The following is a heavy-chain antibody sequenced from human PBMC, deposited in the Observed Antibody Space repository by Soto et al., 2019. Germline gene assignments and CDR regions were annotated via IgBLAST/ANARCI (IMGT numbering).Heavy chain of an antibody. CDR3: AREPVGKKKYYDFWSGSLSDYYYYGMDV. CDR2: INPSCGST. D-gene: IGHD3-3*01. CDR1: GYTFTGYY. V-gene: IGHV1-46*01. J-gene: IGHJ6*02. Sequence: ASVNGSWKAAGYTFTGYYMHWVRQAPGQGLECMGIINPSCGSTSYAQKFQGRVTMTRDTSTSTVYMELSSLRSEDTAVYYCAREPVGKKKYYDFWSGSLSDYYYYGMDVWGQGTTVTLPS.